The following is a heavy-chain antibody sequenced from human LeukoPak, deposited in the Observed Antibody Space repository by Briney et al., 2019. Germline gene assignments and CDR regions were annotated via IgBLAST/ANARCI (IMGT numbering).Heavy chain of an antibody. D-gene: IGHD6-19*01. Sequence: GGSLRLSCAASGFTVSSNYMSWVRQAPGKGLEWVSVIYSGGSTYYADSVKGRFTIYRDNSKNTLYLQMNSLRAEDTAVYYCARDRRLSDAFDIWGQGTMVTVSS. CDR2: IYSGGST. V-gene: IGHV3-66*01. CDR1: GFTVSSNY. J-gene: IGHJ3*02. CDR3: ARDRRLSDAFDI.